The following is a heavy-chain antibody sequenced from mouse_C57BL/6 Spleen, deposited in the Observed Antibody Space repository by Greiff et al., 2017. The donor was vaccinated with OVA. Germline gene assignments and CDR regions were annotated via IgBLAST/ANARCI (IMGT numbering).Heavy chain of an antibody. D-gene: IGHD1-1*01. CDR1: GYTFTSYW. CDR2: INPRNGGT. Sequence: QVQLQQPGTELVKPGASVKLSCKASGYTFTSYWMHWVKQRPGQGLEWIGNINPRNGGTNYNEKFKSKATLTVDKSSSTAYMQLSSLTSEDSAVYYCARGGTTVVDYYAMDYWGQGTSVTVSS. J-gene: IGHJ4*01. V-gene: IGHV1-53*01. CDR3: ARGGTTVVDYYAMDY.